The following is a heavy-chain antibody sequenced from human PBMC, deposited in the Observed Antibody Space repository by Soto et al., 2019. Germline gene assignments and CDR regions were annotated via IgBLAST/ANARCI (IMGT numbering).Heavy chain of an antibody. CDR1: GASVRSYH. CDR2: VQMSGTT. J-gene: IGHJ5*02. V-gene: IGHV4-4*07. D-gene: IGHD1-1*01. Sequence: SETLSLTCAVSGASVRSYHWSWIRQAAGKGLEWIGRVQMSGTTNYNPSLKTRVTMSLDTSRNEVSLTMTSVTAADTAVYFCAKDRSTMRCFDPWGQEILVTVSS. CDR3: AKDRSTMRCFDP.